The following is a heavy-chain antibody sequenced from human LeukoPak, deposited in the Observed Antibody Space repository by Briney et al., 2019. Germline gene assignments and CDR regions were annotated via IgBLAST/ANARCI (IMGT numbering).Heavy chain of an antibody. Sequence: AAVKVSCKASGYTFTSHGISWVRQAPGQGLEWMGWIIAYNGNTNYTQKLQSRVTITTDTTTSTAYMELRSLRSDDTVVYYSARDYDFWSGYMFDYWGQGTLVSVSS. J-gene: IGHJ4*02. V-gene: IGHV1-18*01. D-gene: IGHD3-3*01. CDR3: ARDYDFWSGYMFDY. CDR2: IIAYNGNT. CDR1: GYTFTSHG.